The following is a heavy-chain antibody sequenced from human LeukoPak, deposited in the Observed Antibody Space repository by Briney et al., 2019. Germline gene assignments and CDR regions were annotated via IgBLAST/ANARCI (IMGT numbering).Heavy chain of an antibody. CDR3: ARSTHYYYYYGMDV. CDR2: ISYDGSNK. CDR1: GFTFSRYG. V-gene: IGHV3-30*03. Sequence: PGGSLRLSCAASGFTFSRYGMHWVRQAPDKGLEWVAVISYDGSNKYHADSVKGRFTISRDNSKNTLYLQMNSLRAEDTAVYYCARSTHYYYYYGMDVWGQGTTVTVSS. J-gene: IGHJ6*02.